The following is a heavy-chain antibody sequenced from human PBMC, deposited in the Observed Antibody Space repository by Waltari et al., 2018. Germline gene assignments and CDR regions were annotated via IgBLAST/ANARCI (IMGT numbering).Heavy chain of an antibody. J-gene: IGHJ5*02. CDR3: ARGRFLEWLATGLHWFDP. Sequence: QVQLQESGPGLVKPSETLSLTCTVSGGSIRGYYWSWIRQPSGKGLEWIGYIYYSGSTNYLPSLKGRVTVSVVTSKNQFSLKLSSVTAAQPAVYYCARGRFLEWLATGLHWFDPWGQGTLVTVSS. D-gene: IGHD3-3*01. CDR1: GGSIRGYY. CDR2: IYYSGST. V-gene: IGHV4-59*01.